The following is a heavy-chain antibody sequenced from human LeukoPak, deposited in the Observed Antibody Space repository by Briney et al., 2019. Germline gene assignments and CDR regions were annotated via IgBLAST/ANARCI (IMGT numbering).Heavy chain of an antibody. J-gene: IGHJ4*02. V-gene: IGHV1-69*13. Sequence: SVKVSRKASGGTFSSYAISWVRQAPGQGLEWMGGIIPIFGTANYAQKFQGRVTITADESTSTAYMELSSLRPDDTAVYYCARDSSGYSSGWYPDYWGQGTLVTVSS. D-gene: IGHD6-19*01. CDR1: GGTFSSYA. CDR3: ARDSSGYSSGWYPDY. CDR2: IIPIFGTA.